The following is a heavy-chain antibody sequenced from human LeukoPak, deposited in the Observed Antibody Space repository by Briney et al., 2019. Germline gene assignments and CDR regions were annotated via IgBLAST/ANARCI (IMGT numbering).Heavy chain of an antibody. Sequence: SETLSLTCAVSGGSITSYYWSWVRQPPGRGLEWIASIHYSGSTSYNSSLKSRVTISVDTSKNQFSLKLSSVTPADTAVYYCARQVYSSSWSHYFEYWGQGILVTVSS. CDR1: GGSITSYY. D-gene: IGHD6-13*01. V-gene: IGHV4-59*01. CDR2: IHYSGST. J-gene: IGHJ4*02. CDR3: ARQVYSSSWSHYFEY.